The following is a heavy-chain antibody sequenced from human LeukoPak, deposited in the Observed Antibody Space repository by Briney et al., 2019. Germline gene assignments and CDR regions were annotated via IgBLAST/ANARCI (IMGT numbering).Heavy chain of an antibody. CDR2: IYDSGTT. CDR1: RGSIRGYY. CDR3: ARDNRDILTGHYWFDP. J-gene: IGHJ5*02. V-gene: IGHV4-59*12. D-gene: IGHD3-9*01. Sequence: SETLSLTCTVSRGSIRGYYWNWIRQPPGKGLEWIGYIYDSGTTSYNPSLKSRVTLSGDTSKNQFSLKLSSVTAADTAVYYCARDNRDILTGHYWFDPWGQGTLVTVSS.